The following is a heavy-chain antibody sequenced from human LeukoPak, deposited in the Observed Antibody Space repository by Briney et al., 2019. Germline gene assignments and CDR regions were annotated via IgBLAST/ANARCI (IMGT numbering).Heavy chain of an antibody. D-gene: IGHD6-19*01. Sequence: ASVKVSCEASGYTFTSYDINWVRQATGQGLEWMGWMNPNSGNTGYAQKFQGRVTMTRNTSISTAYMELSSLRSEDTAVYYCVRVSRSSGFDYWGQGTLVTVSS. J-gene: IGHJ4*02. V-gene: IGHV1-8*01. CDR2: MNPNSGNT. CDR1: GYTFTSYD. CDR3: VRVSRSSGFDY.